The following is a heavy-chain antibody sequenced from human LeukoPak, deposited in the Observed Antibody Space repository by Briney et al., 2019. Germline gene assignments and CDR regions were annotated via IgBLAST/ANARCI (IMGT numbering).Heavy chain of an antibody. Sequence: GASVKVSCKASGYTFTGYYMHWVRQAPGQGLEWMGIINPSGGSTSYAQKFQGRVTMTRDTSISTAYMELNRLRSGDTAVYYCARAGLWDYSDSSGYHNGAFDIWGQGTMVTVSS. V-gene: IGHV1-2*02. CDR1: GYTFTGYY. CDR3: ARAGLWDYSDSSGYHNGAFDI. D-gene: IGHD3-22*01. CDR2: INPSGGST. J-gene: IGHJ3*02.